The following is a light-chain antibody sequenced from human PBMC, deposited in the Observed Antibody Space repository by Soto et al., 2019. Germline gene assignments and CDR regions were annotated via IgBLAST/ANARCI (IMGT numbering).Light chain of an antibody. Sequence: DIQMTQSPSTLSASVGDRVTITCRASQTINNWLAWYQHKPGKAPKFLIYRVSTLESGVPSRFICAGSGTEFSLTISSLQPDEFGTYYCQQYNSYPWTFGQGTKVEIK. CDR1: QTINNW. V-gene: IGKV1-5*03. CDR3: QQYNSYPWT. J-gene: IGKJ1*01. CDR2: RVS.